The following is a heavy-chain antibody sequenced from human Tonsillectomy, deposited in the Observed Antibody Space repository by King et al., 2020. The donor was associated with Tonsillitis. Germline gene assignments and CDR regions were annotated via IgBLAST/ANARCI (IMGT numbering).Heavy chain of an antibody. Sequence: QLVQSGAEVKKPGESLKISCTGSGYSFTNYWIGWVRQMPGKGLEWIGGIYPGDSDTRNSPSFQGQVTLSADKSISTAYLQWSSRKASDTAMYYCARRPEGGNHQGFDYWGQGTLVTVSS. J-gene: IGHJ4*02. CDR2: IYPGDSDT. V-gene: IGHV5-51*01. CDR1: GYSFTNYW. D-gene: IGHD1-14*01. CDR3: ARRPEGGNHQGFDY.